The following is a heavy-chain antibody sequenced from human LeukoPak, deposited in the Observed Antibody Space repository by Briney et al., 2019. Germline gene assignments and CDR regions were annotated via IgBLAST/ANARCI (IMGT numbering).Heavy chain of an antibody. Sequence: SETLSLTCTVSGGSISSNGYYWAWFRQPPGKGLEWIGSIYYSGCTYYNPSLKSRVTISVDTSKNHFSLKLRSVTAADTAVYYCARVVQSTDSSGFYLPEYFQHWGQGTLVTVSS. J-gene: IGHJ1*01. CDR3: ARVVQSTDSSGFYLPEYFQH. CDR2: IYYSGCT. CDR1: GGSISSNGYY. D-gene: IGHD3-22*01. V-gene: IGHV4-39*02.